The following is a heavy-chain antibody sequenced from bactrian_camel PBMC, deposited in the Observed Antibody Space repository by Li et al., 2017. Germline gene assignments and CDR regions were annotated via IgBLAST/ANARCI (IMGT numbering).Heavy chain of an antibody. D-gene: IGHD1*01. CDR1: RINYCRQD. CDR2: IDSRGMR. J-gene: IGHJ4*01. V-gene: IGHV3S53*01. CDR3: GRRATFRLGWNHSNLYDY. Sequence: VQLVESGGGSVQAGGSLRLSCVASRINYCRQDMKWFRQAPGKEREFIAGIDSRGMRNVAEIVKGRFTISKEGAHTLSLQMNNLEPEDTAMYYCGRRATFRLGWNHSNLYDYWGQGTQVTVSS.